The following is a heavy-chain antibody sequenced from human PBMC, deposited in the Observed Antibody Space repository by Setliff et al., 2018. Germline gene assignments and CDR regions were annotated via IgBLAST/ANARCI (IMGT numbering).Heavy chain of an antibody. D-gene: IGHD3-10*01. CDR1: GGSISSYY. CDR2: VYYTGDT. Sequence: LSLTCTVSGGSISSYYWSWIRQPPGKELEWMAYVYYTGDTYYNPSLKSRISISIDTSKNQFSLNLISVAAADTAVYYCAGSQGSGGYYSNSPYYFHYWGQGTLVTVSS. CDR3: AGSQGSGGYYSNSPYYFHY. V-gene: IGHV4-59*03. J-gene: IGHJ4*02.